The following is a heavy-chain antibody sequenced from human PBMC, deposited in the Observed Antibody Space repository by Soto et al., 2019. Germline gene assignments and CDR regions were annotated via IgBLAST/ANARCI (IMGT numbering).Heavy chain of an antibody. D-gene: IGHD1-26*01. CDR3: ARPSGSYLYYFDY. CDR1: GGSISSSSYY. V-gene: IGHV4-39*01. CDR2: IYYSGST. J-gene: IGHJ4*02. Sequence: SETLSLTCTVSGGSISSSSYYWGWIRQPPGKGLEWIGSIYYSGSTYYNPSLKSRVTISVDMSKNQFSLKLSSVTATDTAVYYCARPSGSYLYYFDYWGQGTLVTVSS.